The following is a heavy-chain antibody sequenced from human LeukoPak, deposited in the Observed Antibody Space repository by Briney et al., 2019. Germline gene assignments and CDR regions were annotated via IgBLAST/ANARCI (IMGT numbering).Heavy chain of an antibody. CDR2: ISAYNGNT. D-gene: IGHD7-27*01. CDR3: AREPFDATWSTPTGDHGDGGFDY. J-gene: IGHJ4*02. CDR1: GYTFTSYG. V-gene: IGHV1-18*01. Sequence: ASVKVSCKASGYTFTSYGISWVRQAPGQGLEWMGWISAYNGNTNYAQKLQGRVTMTTDTSTSTAYMELRSLRSDDTAVYYCAREPFDATWSTPTGDHGDGGFDYWGQGTLVTVSS.